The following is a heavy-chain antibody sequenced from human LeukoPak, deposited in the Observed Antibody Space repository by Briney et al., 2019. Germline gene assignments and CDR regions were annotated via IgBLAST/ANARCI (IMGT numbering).Heavy chain of an antibody. D-gene: IGHD6-19*01. J-gene: IGHJ4*02. CDR3: AKDNRRHYTSGPNPDSLH. CDR2: ISWNSGSI. V-gene: IGHV3-9*01. CDR1: GFIFNNYA. Sequence: GRSLRLSCAGSGFIFNNYAMHWVRQPPGKGLEWVSGISWNSGSIDYADSVKGRFTISRDNAKNSLYLQMNSLRVGDTAFYYCAKDNRRHYTSGPNPDSLHWGQGALVTVSS.